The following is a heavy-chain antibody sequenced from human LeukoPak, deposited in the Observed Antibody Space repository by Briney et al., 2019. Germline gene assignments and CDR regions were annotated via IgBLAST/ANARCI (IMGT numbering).Heavy chain of an antibody. V-gene: IGHV1-2*02. J-gene: IGHJ4*02. Sequence: ASVKVSCKASGYTFTGYYMHWVRQAPGQGLEWMGWINPNSGGTNYAQKFQGRVTMTGDTSISTAYMELSRLRSDDTAVYYCARLAGSSSWYGGGYWGQGTLVTVSS. CDR2: INPNSGGT. D-gene: IGHD6-13*01. CDR1: GYTFTGYY. CDR3: ARLAGSSSWYGGGY.